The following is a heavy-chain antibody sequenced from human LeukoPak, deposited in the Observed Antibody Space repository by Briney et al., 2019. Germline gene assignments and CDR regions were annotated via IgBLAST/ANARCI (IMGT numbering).Heavy chain of an antibody. CDR1: GFTFDDFA. CDR3: TRGGFGAHYYYYMDV. D-gene: IGHD3-16*01. Sequence: GGSLRLSCAASGFTFDDFALTWVRQSPEKGLEWVSGINWDGTATSYADSVKGRFTISRDNAKNSLYLQMNSLRAEDSALYYCTRGGFGAHYYYYMDVWGKGTTVTVSS. CDR2: INWDGTAT. J-gene: IGHJ6*03. V-gene: IGHV3-20*04.